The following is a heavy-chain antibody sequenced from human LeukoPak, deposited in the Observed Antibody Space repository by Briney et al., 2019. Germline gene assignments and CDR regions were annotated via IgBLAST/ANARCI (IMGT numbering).Heavy chain of an antibody. V-gene: IGHV3-21*05. CDR1: GFTFSSYS. D-gene: IGHD5-12*01. CDR2: ISSSSSYI. CDR3: ARGRDSGYDYRFDP. J-gene: IGHJ5*02. Sequence: PGGSLRLSCAASGFTFSSYSMNWVRQAPGKGLEWVSYISSSSSYIYYADSVKGRFTISRDNAKKSLYLQMNSLRAEDTAVYYCARGRDSGYDYRFDPWGQGILVTVSS.